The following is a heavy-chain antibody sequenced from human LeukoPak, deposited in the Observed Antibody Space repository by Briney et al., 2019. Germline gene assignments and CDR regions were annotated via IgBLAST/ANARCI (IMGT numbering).Heavy chain of an antibody. V-gene: IGHV3-74*01. J-gene: IGHJ4*02. Sequence: GGSLRLSCAASGFTFSSYWMHWVRQAPGKGLVWVSHINSEGSSTSYADSVQGRFTISRDDSKNTLYLQMNSLRAEDTAVYYCAKGRYSRSWSDFDYWGQGTLVTVSS. D-gene: IGHD6-13*01. CDR3: AKGRYSRSWSDFDY. CDR2: INSEGSST. CDR1: GFTFSSYW.